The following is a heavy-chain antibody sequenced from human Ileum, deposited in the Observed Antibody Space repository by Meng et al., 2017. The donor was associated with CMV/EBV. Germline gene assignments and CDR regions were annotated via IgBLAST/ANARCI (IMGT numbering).Heavy chain of an antibody. CDR2: ISGSGGDT. J-gene: IGHJ6*02. V-gene: IGHV3-23*01. D-gene: IGHD2-2*01. CDR3: SKNLKGGYCTSTSCFLLAMDV. Sequence: GGSLRPSCAASGFTFSTYWMSWRRQAPGKGPEWVSSISGSGGDTYYADSVKGRFTVSRDNTKNMVYLQMNSLRGDDTAVYYCSKNLKGGYCTSTSCFLLAMDVWGQGTTVTVSS. CDR1: GFTFSTYW.